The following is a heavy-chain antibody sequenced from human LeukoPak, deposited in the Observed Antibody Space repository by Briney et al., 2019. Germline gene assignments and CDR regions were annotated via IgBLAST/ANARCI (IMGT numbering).Heavy chain of an antibody. CDR2: ISYDGSNK. D-gene: IGHD1-1*01. V-gene: IGHV3-30-3*01. CDR1: GFTFSSYA. CDR3: VRGWQQLGS. Sequence: GGSLRLSCAASGFTFSSYAMHWVRQAPGKGVEWVAVISYDGSNKYYADSVKGRFSISRDNSKNTLYLQMNSLTAEDTAVYYCVRGWQQLGSWGRGTLVTVSS. J-gene: IGHJ5*02.